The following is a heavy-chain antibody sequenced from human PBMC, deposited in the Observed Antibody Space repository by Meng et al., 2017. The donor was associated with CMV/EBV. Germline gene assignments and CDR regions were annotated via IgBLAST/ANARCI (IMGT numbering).Heavy chain of an antibody. V-gene: IGHV4-39*07. J-gene: IGHJ4*02. CDR3: ARDLDSKEQLVYFDY. D-gene: IGHD6-6*01. Sequence: SETLSLTCTVSGGSISSSSYYWGWIRQPPGKGLEWIGSIYYSGSTYYIPSLKSRVTISVDTSKNQFSLKLSSVTAADTAVYYCARDLDSKEQLVYFDYWGQGTLVTVSS. CDR1: GGSISSSSYY. CDR2: IYYSGST.